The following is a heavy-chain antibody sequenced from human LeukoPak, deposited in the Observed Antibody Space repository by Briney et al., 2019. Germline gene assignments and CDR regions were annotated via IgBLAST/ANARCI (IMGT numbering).Heavy chain of an antibody. V-gene: IGHV3-23*01. J-gene: IGHJ4*02. Sequence: AGGSLRLSCAASGFTFSSYAMSWVRQAPGKGLEWVSAISGSGGSTYYAASVKGRFTISRDNSKSTLYLQMNSLRAEDTAVYYCAKVGYYYDSSGFYYFDYWGQGTLVTVSS. D-gene: IGHD3-22*01. CDR2: ISGSGGST. CDR1: GFTFSSYA. CDR3: AKVGYYYDSSGFYYFDY.